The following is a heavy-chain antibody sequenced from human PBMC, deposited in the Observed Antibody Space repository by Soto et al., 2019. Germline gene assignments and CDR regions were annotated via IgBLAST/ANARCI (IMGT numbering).Heavy chain of an antibody. CDR3: TKDPQEDISPLGACFDY. D-gene: IGHD3-16*01. CDR1: GFTFNRYG. V-gene: IGHV3-30*18. Sequence: QVQLMESGGGLVQPGGSLRVSCAVSGFTFNRYGMHWVRQAPGKGLEWVGVISNDGNKIYYGDSVRGRFTISRDNSRNTLYLQMTRLRSEDTAIYFCTKDPQEDISPLGACFDYWGQGTLVTVAS. J-gene: IGHJ4*02. CDR2: ISNDGNKI.